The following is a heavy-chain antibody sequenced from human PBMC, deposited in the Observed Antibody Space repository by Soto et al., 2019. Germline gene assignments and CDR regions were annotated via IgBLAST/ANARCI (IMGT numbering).Heavy chain of an antibody. CDR2: IYYSGST. V-gene: IGHV4-39*01. D-gene: IGHD2-21*01. J-gene: IGHJ4*02. CDR1: GGSISSSSYY. CDR3: AKHTPAIPTPDH. Sequence: SETLSLTCTVSGGSISSSSYYWGWIRQPPGKGLEWIGSIYYSGSTYYNPSLKSRVTISVDTSKNQFSLKLSSVTAADTAVYYCAKHTPAIPTPDHGGQGTLVTVPS.